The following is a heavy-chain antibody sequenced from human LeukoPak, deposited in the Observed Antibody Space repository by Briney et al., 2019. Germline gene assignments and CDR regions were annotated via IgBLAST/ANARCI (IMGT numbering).Heavy chain of an antibody. CDR1: GYTFTTYG. CDR3: AMIVVVITTLDL. D-gene: IGHD3-22*01. V-gene: IGHV3-48*01. J-gene: IGHJ2*01. Sequence: PGGSLRLSCVGSGYTFTTYGMSWVRQAPGKGLEWISYISSSSSTIYYADSVKGRFTISRDNAKNSLYLQMNSLRAEDTAVYYCAMIVVVITTLDLWGRGTLVTVSS. CDR2: ISSSSSTI.